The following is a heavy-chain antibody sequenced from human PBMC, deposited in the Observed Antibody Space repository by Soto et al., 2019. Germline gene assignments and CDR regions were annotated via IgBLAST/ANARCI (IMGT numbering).Heavy chain of an antibody. CDR3: AGTLFS. V-gene: IGHV4-59*08. J-gene: IGHJ5*02. CDR2: IYDSGST. Sequence: SETLSLTCTVSGGSISSSYWSWIRQPPGKGLEWIGYIYDSGSTYYNSSLKSRVTMSVDTSKNQFSLKLSSVTAADTAVYYCAGTLFSWGQGTRVTVSS. CDR1: GGSISSSY.